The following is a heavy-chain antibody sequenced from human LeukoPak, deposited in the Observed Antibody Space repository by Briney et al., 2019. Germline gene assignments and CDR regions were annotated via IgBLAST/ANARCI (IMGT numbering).Heavy chain of an antibody. CDR2: IYYSGST. Sequence: SETLSLTCTVSGGSISSYYWSWIRQPPGKGLEWIGYIYYSGSTNYNPSLKSRVTISVDTSKNQFSLKLSSVTAADTAVYYCARGQQLALDAFDIWGQGTMVTVSS. CDR1: GGSISSYY. D-gene: IGHD6-13*01. V-gene: IGHV4-59*01. CDR3: ARGQQLALDAFDI. J-gene: IGHJ3*02.